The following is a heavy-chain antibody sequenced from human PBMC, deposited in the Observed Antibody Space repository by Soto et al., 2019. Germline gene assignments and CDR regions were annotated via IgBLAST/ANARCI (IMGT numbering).Heavy chain of an antibody. CDR1: GYTFSNYD. V-gene: IGHV1-8*01. Sequence: QVQLVQSGAELKKPGASVKVSCKASGYTFSNYDMNWVRQATGQGPEWIGWVNPNNGATGYAQKFQGRVTLTTDISTTTAYMELTSLRSEDPAIYYCAKVSRKGSAIDFDYWGQGTLITVSS. D-gene: IGHD3-10*01. CDR2: VNPNNGAT. J-gene: IGHJ4*02. CDR3: AKVSRKGSAIDFDY.